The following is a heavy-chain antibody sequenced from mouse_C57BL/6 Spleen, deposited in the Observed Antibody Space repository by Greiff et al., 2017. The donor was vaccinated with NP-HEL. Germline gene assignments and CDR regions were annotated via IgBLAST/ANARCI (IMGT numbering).Heavy chain of an antibody. D-gene: IGHD1-1*01. CDR3: TTSPHYYGSSNCYFDV. CDR2: IDPENGGT. J-gene: IGHJ1*03. Sequence: VQLQQSGAELVRPGASVKLSCTASGFNIKDDYMHWVKQRPEQGLEWIGWIDPENGGTEYASKFPSKATITADTSSNTAYLQLSSLTSEDTAVYYCTTSPHYYGSSNCYFDVWGTGTTVTVSS. CDR1: GFNIKDDY. V-gene: IGHV14-4*01.